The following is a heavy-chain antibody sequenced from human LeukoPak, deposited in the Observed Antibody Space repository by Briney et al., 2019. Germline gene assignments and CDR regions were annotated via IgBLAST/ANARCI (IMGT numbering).Heavy chain of an antibody. D-gene: IGHD6-6*01. Sequence: PGGSLRLSCAASGFTFSSYWTSWVRQAPGKGLEWVANIKQEGSEKYYVDSVKGRFTISRDNAKNSLYLQMNSLRAEDTAVYYCARVRAARDDYWGQGTLVTVSS. CDR1: GFTFSSYW. CDR2: IKQEGSEK. CDR3: ARVRAARDDY. J-gene: IGHJ4*02. V-gene: IGHV3-7*01.